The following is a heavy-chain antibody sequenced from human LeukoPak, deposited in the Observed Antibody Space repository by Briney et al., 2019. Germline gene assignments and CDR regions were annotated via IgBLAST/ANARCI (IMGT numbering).Heavy chain of an antibody. V-gene: IGHV3-23*01. Sequence: GGSLRLSCAASGFTFTTYAINWVRQAPGKGLEWVSGISGGGDKAYYADSVNGRFTISRDNSKDTVSLQMSSLRAEDTALYYCAKDLALAGTGGGFDVWGQGTRVAVSS. CDR2: ISGGGDKA. CDR1: GFTFTTYA. J-gene: IGHJ3*01. D-gene: IGHD6-19*01. CDR3: AKDLALAGTGGGFDV.